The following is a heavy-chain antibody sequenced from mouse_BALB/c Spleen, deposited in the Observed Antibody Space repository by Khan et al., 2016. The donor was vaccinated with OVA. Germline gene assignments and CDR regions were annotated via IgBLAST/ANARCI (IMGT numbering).Heavy chain of an antibody. CDR2: INPSSGYI. J-gene: IGHJ3*01. D-gene: IGHD2-14*01. V-gene: IGHV1-4*01. CDR3: AREGAYYRSDGWFAY. Sequence: QIQLVQSGAELARPGASVKMSCKASGYTFTSYTMHWVKQRPGQGLEWIGYINPSSGYINYNQKFKDKATLTADKSSSTAYMQLSSLTSEDSAVYYCAREGAYYRSDGWFAYWGQGTLVTVSA. CDR1: GYTFTSYT.